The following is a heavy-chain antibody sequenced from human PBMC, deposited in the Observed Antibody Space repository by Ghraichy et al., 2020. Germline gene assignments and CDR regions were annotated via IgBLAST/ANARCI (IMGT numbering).Heavy chain of an antibody. V-gene: IGHV4-34*01. CDR2: INHSGST. CDR3: ASGYGSGSYYAY. J-gene: IGHJ4*02. Sequence: SETLSLTCAVYGGSFSGYYWSWIRQPPGKGLEWIGEINHSGSTNYNPSLKSRVTISVDTSKNQFSLKLSSVTAADTAVYYCASGYGSGSYYAYWGQGTLVTVSS. CDR1: GGSFSGYY. D-gene: IGHD3-10*01.